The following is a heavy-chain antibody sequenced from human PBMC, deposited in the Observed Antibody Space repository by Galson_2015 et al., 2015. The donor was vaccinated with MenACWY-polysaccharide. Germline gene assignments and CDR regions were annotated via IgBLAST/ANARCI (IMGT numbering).Heavy chain of an antibody. CDR1: GFTFSNYW. Sequence: SLRLSCAAPGFTFSNYWMSWVRQAPGQGLEWVANINEDGSEENYVDSVKGRFTISRDNAKNSVYLQVSSLRDEDTAVYYCVRDSPRSCTTPNCYNGYWGQGTLVTVSS. CDR3: VRDSPRSCTTPNCYNGY. D-gene: IGHD2-8*01. CDR2: INEDGSEE. J-gene: IGHJ4*02. V-gene: IGHV3-7*01.